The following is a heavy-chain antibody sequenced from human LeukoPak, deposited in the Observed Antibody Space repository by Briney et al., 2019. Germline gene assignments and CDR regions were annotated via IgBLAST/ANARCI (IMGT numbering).Heavy chain of an antibody. CDR2: VSGSGATT. D-gene: IGHD6-13*01. V-gene: IGHV3-23*01. CDR3: AKGLAAARYYFDY. Sequence: GGSLGLSCATSGFTFSSYVMSWVRQAPGKGLEWVSAVSGSGATTSYADSVKGQFIISRDNSRNTLYLQMNSLRAEDTAVYYCAKGLAAARYYFDYWGQGTLVTVSS. J-gene: IGHJ4*02. CDR1: GFTFSSYV.